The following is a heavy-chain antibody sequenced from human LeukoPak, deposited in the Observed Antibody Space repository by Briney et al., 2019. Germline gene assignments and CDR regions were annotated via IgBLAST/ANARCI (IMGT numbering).Heavy chain of an antibody. Sequence: SETLSLTCVVSGDSINNNKWWNWVRQPPGKGLEWIGDVYYSGSTNYNPSLKSRVTMSVDKSKNQFFMKLNSVTAADMAVYYCTREEPEYNSGWSMDVWGQGTTVTVSS. CDR2: VYYSGST. J-gene: IGHJ6*02. D-gene: IGHD6-19*01. CDR1: GDSINNNKW. CDR3: TREEPEYNSGWSMDV. V-gene: IGHV4-4*02.